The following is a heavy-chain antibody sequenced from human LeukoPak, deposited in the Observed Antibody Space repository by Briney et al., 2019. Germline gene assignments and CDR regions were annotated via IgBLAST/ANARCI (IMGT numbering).Heavy chain of an antibody. CDR2: IYYSGST. D-gene: IGHD3-3*01. J-gene: IGHJ4*02. V-gene: IGHV4-59*01. CDR1: GGSISSYY. CDR3: ARGSTPDFWSGYFDY. Sequence: SETLSLTCTVSGGSISSYYWSWIRQPPGKGLEWIGYIYYSGSTNYNPSLKSRVTISGDTSKNQFSLKLSSVTAADTAVYYCARGSTPDFWSGYFDYWGQGTLVTVSS.